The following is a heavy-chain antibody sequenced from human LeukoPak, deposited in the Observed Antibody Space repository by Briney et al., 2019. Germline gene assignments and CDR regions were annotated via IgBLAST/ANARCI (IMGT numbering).Heavy chain of an antibody. CDR1: GGTFTSYT. J-gene: IGHJ5*02. V-gene: IGHV1-69*02. CDR3: ARGRAAAGWRGWCDP. D-gene: IGHD6-13*01. Sequence: SVKVSCKASGGTFTSYTISWVRQAPGQGLEWMGRIIPILGIANYAQKFQGRVTMTRNTSISTACMELSSVRSEDTAVYYCARGRAAAGWRGWCDPWGQGTLVRVSS. CDR2: IIPILGIA.